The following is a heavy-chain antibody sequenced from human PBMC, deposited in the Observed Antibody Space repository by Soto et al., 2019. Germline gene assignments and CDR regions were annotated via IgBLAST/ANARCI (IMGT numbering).Heavy chain of an antibody. J-gene: IGHJ6*02. Sequence: GSLRLSCAASGFTFSSYAMSWVRQAPGKGLEWVSAISGSGGSTYYADSVKGRFTISRDNSKNTLYLQMNSLRAEDTAVYYCAKEIAWFGELLSGMDVWGQGTTVTVSS. V-gene: IGHV3-23*01. D-gene: IGHD3-10*01. CDR2: ISGSGGST. CDR1: GFTFSSYA. CDR3: AKEIAWFGELLSGMDV.